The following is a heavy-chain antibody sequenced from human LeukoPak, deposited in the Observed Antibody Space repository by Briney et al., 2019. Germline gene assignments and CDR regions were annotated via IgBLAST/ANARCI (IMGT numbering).Heavy chain of an antibody. CDR3: ARVSGRYCSSTSCPIDY. J-gene: IGHJ4*02. CDR1: GGTFSSYA. CDR2: IIPIFGTA. Sequence: ASVKVSCKASGGTFSSYAISWVRQAPGQGLEWMGGIIPIFGTANYAQKFQGRVTITADESTSTAYMELSSLRSEDTAVYYCARVSGRYCSSTSCPIDYWGQGTLVTVSS. D-gene: IGHD2-2*01. V-gene: IGHV1-69*13.